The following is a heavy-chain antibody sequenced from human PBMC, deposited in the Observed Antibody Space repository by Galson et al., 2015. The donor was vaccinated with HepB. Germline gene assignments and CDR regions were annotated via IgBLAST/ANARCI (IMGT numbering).Heavy chain of an antibody. J-gene: IGHJ4*02. CDR3: ARDPLAVTAPEDY. Sequence: LSLTCTVSGGSVSSGSYYWSWIRQPPGKGLEWIGYIYYSGSTNYNPSLKSRVTISVDTSKNQFSLKLRSVTAADTAMYYCARDPLAVTAPEDYWGQGTLVTVSS. CDR2: IYYSGST. D-gene: IGHD6-19*01. V-gene: IGHV4-61*01. CDR1: GGSVSSGSYY.